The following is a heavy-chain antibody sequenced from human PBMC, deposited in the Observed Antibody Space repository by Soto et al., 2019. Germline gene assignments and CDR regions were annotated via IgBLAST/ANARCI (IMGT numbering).Heavy chain of an antibody. Sequence: GSLRLSCAASGFTFSSYAMHWVRQAPGKGLEWVAVISYDGSNKYYADSVKGRFTISRDNSKNTLYLQMNSLRAEDTAVYYCARDRASDSSGWYRLDYWGQGTLVTVSS. J-gene: IGHJ4*02. V-gene: IGHV3-30-3*01. D-gene: IGHD6-19*01. CDR3: ARDRASDSSGWYRLDY. CDR1: GFTFSSYA. CDR2: ISYDGSNK.